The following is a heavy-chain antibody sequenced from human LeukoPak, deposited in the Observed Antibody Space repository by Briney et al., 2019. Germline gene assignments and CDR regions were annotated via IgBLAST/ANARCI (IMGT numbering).Heavy chain of an antibody. CDR2: IIPIFGTA. V-gene: IGHV1-69*06. Sequence: ASVKVSCKASGGTFSSYAISWVRQAPGQGLEWMGGIIPIFGTANYAQKFQGRVTITADKSTSTAYMELSSLRSDDTAVYYCVLGRRTYYFDYWGQGTLVTVSS. J-gene: IGHJ4*02. CDR1: GGTFSSYA. CDR3: VLGRRTYYFDY. D-gene: IGHD1-7*01.